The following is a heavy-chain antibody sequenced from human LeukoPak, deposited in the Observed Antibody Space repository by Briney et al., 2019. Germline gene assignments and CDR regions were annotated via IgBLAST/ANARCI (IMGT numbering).Heavy chain of an antibody. CDR1: GFTFSTYS. V-gene: IGHV3-64*01. CDR2: ISSNGGST. CDR3: ARVGDSYGYDY. Sequence: GGSLRLSCAASGFTFSTYSMHWVRQAPGKGLEYVAAISSNGGSTYYANSVKGRFTISRDNSKNTLFLQMGSLRAEDMAVYYCARVGDSYGYDYWGQGTLVTVSS. D-gene: IGHD5-18*01. J-gene: IGHJ4*02.